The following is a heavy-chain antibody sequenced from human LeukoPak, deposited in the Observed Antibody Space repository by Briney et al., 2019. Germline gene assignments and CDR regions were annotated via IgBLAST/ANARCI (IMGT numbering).Heavy chain of an antibody. CDR2: IIPILGIA. CDR3: ARLDYYGSGSPDF. Sequence: SVKVSCKASGYTFSGYYMHWVRQAPGQGLEWMGRIIPILGIANYAQKFQGRVTITADKSTSTAYMELSSLRSEDTAVYYCARLDYYGSGSPDFWGQGTLVTVSS. J-gene: IGHJ4*02. CDR1: GYTFSGYY. V-gene: IGHV1-69*02. D-gene: IGHD3-10*01.